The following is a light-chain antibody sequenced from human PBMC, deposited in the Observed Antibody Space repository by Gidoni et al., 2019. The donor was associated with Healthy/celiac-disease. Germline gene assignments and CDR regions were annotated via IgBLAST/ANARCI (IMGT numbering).Light chain of an antibody. CDR2: EFS. CDR1: SSDVGGYNY. Sequence: SAAPGQSITISCTGTSSDVGGYNYVSWYQQHPGKAPKLMIYEFSNRPSGVSNRFSGSKSGNTASLTISGLQAEDEADYYCSSYTSSSPWVFGGGTKLTVL. V-gene: IGLV2-14*01. J-gene: IGLJ3*02. CDR3: SSYTSSSPWV.